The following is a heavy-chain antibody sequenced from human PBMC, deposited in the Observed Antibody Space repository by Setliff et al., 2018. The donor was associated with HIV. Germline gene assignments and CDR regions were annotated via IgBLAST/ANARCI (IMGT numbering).Heavy chain of an antibody. D-gene: IGHD3-10*01. CDR2: INSDGSST. CDR1: GFTFSFYW. CDR3: ARDRDYYYMDV. V-gene: IGHV3-74*01. J-gene: IGHJ6*03. Sequence: GGSLRLSCAASGFTFSFYWMHWVRQAPGKGLVWVSRINSDGSSTSYADSVKGRFTISRGNAKNTLYLQMNSLRAEDTAVYYCARDRDYYYMDVWGKGTTVTVSS.